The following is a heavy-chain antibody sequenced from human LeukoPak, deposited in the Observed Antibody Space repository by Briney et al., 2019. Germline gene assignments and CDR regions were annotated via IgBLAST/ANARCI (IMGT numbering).Heavy chain of an antibody. CDR1: GYTFTGYY. J-gene: IGHJ4*02. V-gene: IGHV1-2*06. D-gene: IGHD3-9*01. Sequence: ASVKVSCKASGYTFTGYYIHWVRQAPGQGLEWMGRINPNSGGTNYAQKFQGRVTMTRDTSISTAYMELSRLRSDDTAVYYCASLDYDILTGHLWDYWGQGTLVTVSS. CDR2: INPNSGGT. CDR3: ASLDYDILTGHLWDY.